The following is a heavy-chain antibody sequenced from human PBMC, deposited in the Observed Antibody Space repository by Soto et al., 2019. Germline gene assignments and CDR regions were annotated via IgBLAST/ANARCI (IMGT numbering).Heavy chain of an antibody. CDR3: ARGHDYGGDFDY. J-gene: IGHJ4*02. Sequence: QVQLQESGPGLVKPSQTLSLTCTVSGGSISSGDYYWSWIRQPPGKGLEWIGYIYYSGSTYYNPSLKSRFTISVDTSKNQLSLKLSSVTAADTAVYYCARGHDYGGDFDYWGQGTLVTVSS. V-gene: IGHV4-30-4*01. D-gene: IGHD4-17*01. CDR1: GGSISSGDYY. CDR2: IYYSGST.